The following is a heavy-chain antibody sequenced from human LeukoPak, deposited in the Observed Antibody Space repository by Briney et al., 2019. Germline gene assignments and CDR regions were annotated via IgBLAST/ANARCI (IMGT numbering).Heavy chain of an antibody. CDR2: INHSGST. Sequence: PSETLSLTCAVYGGSFSGYYWSWIRQPPGKGLEWIGEINHSGSTNYNPSLKSRVTISVDTSKNQFSLKLSSVTAADTAVYYCARARRYYDFWSGYFSWFDPWGRGTLVTVSS. CDR3: ARARRYYDFWSGYFSWFDP. D-gene: IGHD3-3*01. J-gene: IGHJ5*02. CDR1: GGSFSGYY. V-gene: IGHV4-34*01.